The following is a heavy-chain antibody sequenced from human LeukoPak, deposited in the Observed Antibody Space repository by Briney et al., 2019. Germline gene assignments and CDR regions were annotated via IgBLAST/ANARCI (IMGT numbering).Heavy chain of an antibody. CDR2: ISSSSSTI. D-gene: IGHD1-26*01. CDR3: AREHQIEWELLPGAFDI. V-gene: IGHV3-48*01. J-gene: IGHJ3*02. Sequence: GGSLRLSCAASGFTFSSYCMNWVRPAPGEGVEWVSYISSSSSTIYYADSVKGRFTISRDNAKNSLYLQMNSLRAEDTAVYYCAREHQIEWELLPGAFDIWGQGTMVTVSS. CDR1: GFTFSSYC.